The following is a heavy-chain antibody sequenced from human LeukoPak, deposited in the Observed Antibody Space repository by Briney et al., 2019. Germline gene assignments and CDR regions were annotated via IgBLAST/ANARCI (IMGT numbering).Heavy chain of an antibody. V-gene: IGHV3-21*03. D-gene: IGHD3-22*01. CDR1: GFTFSTYS. Sequence: GGSLRLSCAASGFTFSTYSMNWVRQAPGKGLEWVSSITSSSSYIYYADSVKGRFTFSRDNAKNSLYVQMNSLRAEDTAVYYCARGGHGYYDSSGYRYYFDYWGQGTLVTVSS. J-gene: IGHJ4*02. CDR3: ARGGHGYYDSSGYRYYFDY. CDR2: ITSSSSYI.